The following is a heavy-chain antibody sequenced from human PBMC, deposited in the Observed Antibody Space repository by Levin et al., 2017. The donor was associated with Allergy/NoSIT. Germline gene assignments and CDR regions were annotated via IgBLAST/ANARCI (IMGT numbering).Heavy chain of an antibody. J-gene: IGHJ4*02. CDR2: INPNSGVT. V-gene: IGHV1-2*02. Sequence: AASVKVSCKTSGYIFTGYYIHWVRQAPGQGLEWMGWINPNSGVTNYAQNFQGRVTMTRDTSISTAFMEVSRLRSDDTAVYYCARGSRLLPVDSWGQGTLVTVSS. D-gene: IGHD2-15*01. CDR3: ARGSRLLPVDS. CDR1: GYIFTGYY.